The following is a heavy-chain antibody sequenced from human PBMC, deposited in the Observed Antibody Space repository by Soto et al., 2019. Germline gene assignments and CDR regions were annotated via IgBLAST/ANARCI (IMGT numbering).Heavy chain of an antibody. CDR1: GFTFRNYA. CDR3: ANIPGIAAASGVV. V-gene: IGHV3-23*01. D-gene: IGHD6-13*01. Sequence: EVQLLESGGGLVQPGGSLRLSCAASGFTFRNYAMTWVRQAPGKGLEWVSAIGASGSSTYYADSVKGRFTISRDNSKNTLYLQMNSLRAEDTAVYYCANIPGIAAASGVVWGQGTPVTVSS. J-gene: IGHJ4*02. CDR2: IGASGSST.